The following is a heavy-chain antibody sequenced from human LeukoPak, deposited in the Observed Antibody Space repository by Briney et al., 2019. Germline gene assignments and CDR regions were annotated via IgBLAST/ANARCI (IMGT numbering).Heavy chain of an antibody. CDR2: IYYSGST. D-gene: IGHD6-19*01. CDR1: GGSISSSSYY. J-gene: IGHJ4*02. V-gene: IGHV4-39*01. Sequence: PSKTLSLTCTVSGGSISSSSYYWGWIRQPPGKGLEWIGGIYYSGSTYYNPSLKSRVTISVDTSKNQFSLKLSSVTAADTAVYYCARRDPGIAVAGFDYWGQGTLVTVSS. CDR3: ARRDPGIAVAGFDY.